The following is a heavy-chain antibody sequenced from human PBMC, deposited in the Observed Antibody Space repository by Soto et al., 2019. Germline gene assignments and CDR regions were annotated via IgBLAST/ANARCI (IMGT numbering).Heavy chain of an antibody. J-gene: IGHJ5*02. V-gene: IGHV1-3*01. CDR3: ARDRAAAGTRWFDP. CDR2: INAGNGNT. Sequence: ASVKVFCKASGYTFTSYAMHWVRQAPGQRLEWMGWINAGNGNTKYSQKFQGRVTITRDTSASTAYMELSSLRSEDTAVYYCARDRAAAGTRWFDPWGQGTLVTVSS. CDR1: GYTFTSYA. D-gene: IGHD6-13*01.